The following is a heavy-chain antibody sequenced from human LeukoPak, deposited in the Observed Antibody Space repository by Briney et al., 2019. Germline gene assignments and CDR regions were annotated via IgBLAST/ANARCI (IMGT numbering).Heavy chain of an antibody. CDR1: GYSFTSYW. Sequence: GESLKISCKGSGYSFTSYWIGCVRPMPGKGVEWMEIIYPGASDTRYSPSFQGQVTRSADKSISTAYLQWSSLKASDTPMYYCARRYGGKARWYFDLWGRSTLVTVSS. D-gene: IGHD4-23*01. J-gene: IGHJ2*01. V-gene: IGHV5-51*01. CDR2: IYPGASDT. CDR3: ARRYGGKARWYFDL.